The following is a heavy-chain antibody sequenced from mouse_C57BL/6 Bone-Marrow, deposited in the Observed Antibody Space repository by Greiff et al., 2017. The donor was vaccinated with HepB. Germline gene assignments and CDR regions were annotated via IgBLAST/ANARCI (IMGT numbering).Heavy chain of an antibody. CDR1: GFTFSSYA. V-gene: IGHV5-4*01. CDR2: ISDGGSYT. J-gene: IGHJ4*01. D-gene: IGHD1-1*01. Sequence: EVHLVESGGGLVKPGGSLKLSCAASGFTFSSYAMSWVRQTPEKRLEWVATISDGGSYTYYPNNVKGRFTISRDNAKNNLYLQISHLKSEDTAMYYCARDYYGSPYYYAMDYWGQGTTVTVSS. CDR3: ARDYYGSPYYYAMDY.